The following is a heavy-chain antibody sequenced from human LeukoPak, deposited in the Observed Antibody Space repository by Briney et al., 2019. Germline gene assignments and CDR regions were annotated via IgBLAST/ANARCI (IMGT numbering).Heavy chain of an antibody. Sequence: GGSLRLSCAASGFTFDDYAMHWVRQAPGKGLEWVSGISWNSGSIGYADSVKGRFTISRDNAKNSLYLQMNSLRAEDTALYYCAKGAGGGYCSSTSCLDAFDIWGQGTMVTVSS. D-gene: IGHD2-2*01. CDR3: AKGAGGGYCSSTSCLDAFDI. CDR1: GFTFDDYA. CDR2: ISWNSGSI. J-gene: IGHJ3*02. V-gene: IGHV3-9*01.